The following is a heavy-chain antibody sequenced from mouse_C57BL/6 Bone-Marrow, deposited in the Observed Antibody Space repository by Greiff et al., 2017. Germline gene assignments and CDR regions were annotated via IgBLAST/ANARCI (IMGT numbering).Heavy chain of an antibody. D-gene: IGHD1-3*01. CDR1: GFNIKDYY. Sequence: EVQLQQSGAELVKPGASVKLSCTASGFNIKDYYMPWVKQRTEQGLEWIGRIDPEDGGTKYAPKFQGKATITADTSSNTAYLQLSSLTSEDTSVYYCASGSSPWYFDVWGTGTTVTVSS. V-gene: IGHV14-2*01. J-gene: IGHJ1*03. CDR2: IDPEDGGT. CDR3: ASGSSPWYFDV.